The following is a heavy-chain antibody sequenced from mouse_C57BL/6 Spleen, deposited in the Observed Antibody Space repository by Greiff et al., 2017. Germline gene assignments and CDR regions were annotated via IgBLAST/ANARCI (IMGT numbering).Heavy chain of an antibody. CDR3: ARLDYDDGAWFAY. D-gene: IGHD2-4*01. CDR1: GYSITSGYY. CDR2: ISYDGSN. J-gene: IGHJ3*01. V-gene: IGHV3-6*01. Sequence: VQLQESGPGLVKPSQSLSLTCSVTGYSITSGYYWNWIRQFPGNKLEWMGYISYDGSNNYNPSLKNRISITRDTSKNQFFLKLNSVTTEDTATYYCARLDYDDGAWFAYWGQGTLVTVSA.